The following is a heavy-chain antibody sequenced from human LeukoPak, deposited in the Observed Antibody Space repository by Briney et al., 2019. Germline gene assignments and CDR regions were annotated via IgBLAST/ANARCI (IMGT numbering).Heavy chain of an antibody. V-gene: IGHV3-48*03. CDR2: ISSSGSTI. CDR3: AREPTNYYDSFDY. D-gene: IGHD3-22*01. CDR1: GFTFSSYE. J-gene: IGHJ4*02. Sequence: PGGSLRLSCAASGFTFSSYEMNWVRQAPGKGLEWVSYISSSGSTIYYADSVKGRFTISRDNAKNSLYLQMNSLRAEDTAVYYCAREPTNYYDSFDYWGQGTLVTVSS.